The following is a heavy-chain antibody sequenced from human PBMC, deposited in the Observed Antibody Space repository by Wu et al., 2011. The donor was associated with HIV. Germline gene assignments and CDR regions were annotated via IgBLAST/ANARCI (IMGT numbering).Heavy chain of an antibody. CDR3: AXDPYSSSFYYYYFMDV. D-gene: IGHD6-6*01. CDR1: GYTFTAYY. J-gene: IGHJ6*03. Sequence: QVQLVQSGAEVKKPGASVKVSCKASGYTFTAYYMHWLRQAPGQGLEWMGWINPHSGGTNFAQKFQGRVTMTRDTSITTAYMELSRLRSDDTAVYYCAXDPYSSSFYYYYFMDVWAKGPQSPSP. CDR2: INPHSGGT. V-gene: IGHV1-2*02.